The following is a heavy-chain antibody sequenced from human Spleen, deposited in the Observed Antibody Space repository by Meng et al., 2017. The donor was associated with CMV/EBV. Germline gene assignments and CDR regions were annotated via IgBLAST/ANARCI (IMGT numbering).Heavy chain of an antibody. Sequence: SVKVSCKASGGIFSRYAISWVRQAPGQGLEWMGGIIPILGIANYAQKFQGRVTITTDESTSTADMELSSLGSEDTAVYFCARGRVGITGDNYYYYGMDVWGQGTTVTVSS. V-gene: IGHV1-69*10. D-gene: IGHD1-26*01. CDR3: ARGRVGITGDNYYYYGMDV. CDR2: IIPILGIA. J-gene: IGHJ6*02. CDR1: GGIFSRYA.